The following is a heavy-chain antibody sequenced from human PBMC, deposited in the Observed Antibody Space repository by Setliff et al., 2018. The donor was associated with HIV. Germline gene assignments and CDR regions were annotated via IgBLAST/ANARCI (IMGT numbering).Heavy chain of an antibody. Sequence: GGSLRLSCAASGLTVSSNYMSWVRQAPGKGLEWVSVIYSGGSTHYADSVKGRFTISRDNSKNTLFLQMNSLRAEDTALYYCARVATVTRNFDYWGQGTLVTSPQ. CDR3: ARVATVTRNFDY. CDR2: IYSGGST. CDR1: GLTVSSNY. V-gene: IGHV3-53*01. D-gene: IGHD4-17*01. J-gene: IGHJ4*02.